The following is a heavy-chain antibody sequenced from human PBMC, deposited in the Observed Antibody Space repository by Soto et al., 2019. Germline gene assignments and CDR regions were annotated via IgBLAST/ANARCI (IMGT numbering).Heavy chain of an antibody. Sequence: GGSLRLSCAGSGFTFSDYFMSWIRQAPGKGLEWVSHISSGSHSTKYADSVKGRFTISRDNANNSLYLQMNSLRVEDTAVYYCARDLYGSGGYGHFDYLGQGTLVTVSS. CDR3: ARDLYGSGGYGHFDY. CDR1: GFTFSDYF. D-gene: IGHD3-10*01. J-gene: IGHJ4*02. V-gene: IGHV3-11*06. CDR2: ISSGSHST.